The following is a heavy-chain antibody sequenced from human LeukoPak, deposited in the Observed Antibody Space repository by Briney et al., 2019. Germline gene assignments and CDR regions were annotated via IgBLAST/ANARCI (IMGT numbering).Heavy chain of an antibody. J-gene: IGHJ4*02. D-gene: IGHD1-26*01. CDR3: AREVLAVGAAGGGLDY. CDR1: GFTFITYA. CDR2: IYSGGYT. V-gene: IGHV3-53*01. Sequence: GGSLRLSCGASGFTFITYAMTWVRQAPGKGLEWVSVIYSGGYTFHADSVKGRFTISRDNSKNTLYLHMNSLRAEDTAVYYCAREVLAVGAAGGGLDYWGQGTLVTVSS.